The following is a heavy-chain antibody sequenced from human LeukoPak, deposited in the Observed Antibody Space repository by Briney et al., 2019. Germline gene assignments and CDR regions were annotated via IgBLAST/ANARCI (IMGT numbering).Heavy chain of an antibody. Sequence: SETLSLTCNVSDGSISTYYWSWIRQPPGKGLEWIGYIYYSGSTSYNPSLKSRVTISVDTSKKQFSLKLRSVTAADTAVYFCARQASSGYYPFDSWGQGTLVTVSS. J-gene: IGHJ4*02. CDR2: IYYSGST. CDR3: ARQASSGYYPFDS. D-gene: IGHD3-22*01. V-gene: IGHV4-59*08. CDR1: DGSISTYY.